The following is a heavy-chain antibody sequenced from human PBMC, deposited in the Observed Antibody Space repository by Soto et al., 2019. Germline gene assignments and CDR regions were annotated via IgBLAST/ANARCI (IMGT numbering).Heavy chain of an antibody. D-gene: IGHD4-17*01. CDR2: ISYDGSNK. V-gene: IGHV3-30*18. Sequence: QVQLVESGGGVVQPGRSLRLSCAASGFTFSSYGMHWVRQAPGKGLEWVAVISYDGSNKYYADSVKGRFTISRDNSKNTLYLQMNSLRAEDTAVYYCAKVRATVVTRADGYFDLWGRGTLVTVSS. J-gene: IGHJ2*01. CDR3: AKVRATVVTRADGYFDL. CDR1: GFTFSSYG.